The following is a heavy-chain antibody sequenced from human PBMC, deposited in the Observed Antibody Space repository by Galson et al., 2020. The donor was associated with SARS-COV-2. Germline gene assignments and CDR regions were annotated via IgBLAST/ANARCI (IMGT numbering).Heavy chain of an antibody. Sequence: SGPTLVKPTQTLTLTCTFSWFSLSTSGMCVSWIRQPPGKALEWLALIDWDDDKYYSTSLKTRLTISKDTSKNQVVLTMTNMDPVDTATYYCARSGGSCLLDMLPDYWGQGTLVTVSS. CDR1: WFSLSTSGMC. V-gene: IGHV2-70*01. CDR2: IDWDDDK. D-gene: IGHD2-15*01. J-gene: IGHJ4*02. CDR3: ARSGGSCLLDMLPDY.